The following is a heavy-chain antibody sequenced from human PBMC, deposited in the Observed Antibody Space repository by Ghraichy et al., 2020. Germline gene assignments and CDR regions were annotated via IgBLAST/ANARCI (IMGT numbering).Heavy chain of an antibody. CDR1: GGTFSSYA. V-gene: IGHV1-69*13. Sequence: SVKVSCKASGGTFSSYAISWVRQAPGQGLEWMGGIIPIFGTANYAQKFQGRVTITADESTSTAYMELSSLRSEDTAVYYCARDLTHGANGGPSGSWGQGTLVTVSS. D-gene: IGHD1-26*01. CDR2: IIPIFGTA. J-gene: IGHJ4*02. CDR3: ARDLTHGANGGPSGS.